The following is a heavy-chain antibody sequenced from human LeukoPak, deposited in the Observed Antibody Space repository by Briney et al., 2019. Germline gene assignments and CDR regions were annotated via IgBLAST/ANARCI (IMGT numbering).Heavy chain of an antibody. CDR3: ARASWVSAADAVS. D-gene: IGHD3-10*01. Sequence: GGSLRLSCAASGFSFSSYAMSWVRQAPVRGLEWVSSMKGGGGDTYYADFVKGRFTLSRDDSRNTVYLQLNSLRVEDTAVYYWARASWVSAADAVSWGQGTLVAVSS. CDR2: MKGGGGDT. CDR1: GFSFSSYA. V-gene: IGHV3-23*01. J-gene: IGHJ5*02.